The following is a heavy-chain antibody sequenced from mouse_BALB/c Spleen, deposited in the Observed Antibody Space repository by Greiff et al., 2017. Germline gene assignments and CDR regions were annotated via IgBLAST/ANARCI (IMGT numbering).Heavy chain of an antibody. CDR1: GFTFTSYT. V-gene: IGHV1-4*01. CDR3: ARWRTCSNYYAMDY. J-gene: IGHJ4*01. Sequence: QVQLQQSGAELARPGASVKMSCKASGFTFTSYTMHWVKQRPGQGLEWIGYINPSSGYTNYNQKFKDKATLTADKSSSTAYMQLSSLTSEDSAVYYCARWRTCSNYYAMDYWGQGTSVTVSS. D-gene: IGHD2-5*01. CDR2: INPSSGYT.